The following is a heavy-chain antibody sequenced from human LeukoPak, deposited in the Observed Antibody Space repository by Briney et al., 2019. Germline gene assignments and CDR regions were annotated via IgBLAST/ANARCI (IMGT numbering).Heavy chain of an antibody. J-gene: IGHJ4*02. Sequence: GASVKVSCKASGYTFTSYDINWVRQATGQGLEWMGWMNPNSGNTGYAQKFQGRVTITADKSTSTAYMELSSLRSEDTAVYYCAGNYGDLVGYWGQGTLVTVSS. V-gene: IGHV1-8*01. CDR3: AGNYGDLVGY. CDR2: MNPNSGNT. CDR1: GYTFTSYD. D-gene: IGHD4-17*01.